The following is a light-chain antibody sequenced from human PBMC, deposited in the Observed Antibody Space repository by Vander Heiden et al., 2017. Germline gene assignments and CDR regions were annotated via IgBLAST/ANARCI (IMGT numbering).Light chain of an antibody. CDR3: QAWDSSTGNVV. Sequence: SYELTQPPSVSVSPGQTASITCSGDKLGDKYACWYQQKPGQSPVRGIEQDSKRPSGIPERFSGSNSGNKATLTISGTQAMDEADDDCQAWDSSTGNVVFGGGTKLTVL. J-gene: IGLJ2*01. CDR2: QDS. V-gene: IGLV3-1*01. CDR1: KLGDKY.